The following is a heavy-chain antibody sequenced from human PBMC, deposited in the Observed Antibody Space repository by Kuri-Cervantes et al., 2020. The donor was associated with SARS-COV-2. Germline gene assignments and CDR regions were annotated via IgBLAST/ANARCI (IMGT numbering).Heavy chain of an antibody. V-gene: IGHV3-48*01. D-gene: IGHD3-22*01. Sequence: GESLKISCAASGFTFSSYSMNWVRQAPGKGLEWVSYISSSSSTIYYADSVKGRFTISRDNAKNSLYLQMNSLRAEDTAVYYCTTGQGSGYYPGQFDYWGQGTLVTVSS. J-gene: IGHJ4*02. CDR2: ISSSSSTI. CDR3: TTGQGSGYYPGQFDY. CDR1: GFTFSSYS.